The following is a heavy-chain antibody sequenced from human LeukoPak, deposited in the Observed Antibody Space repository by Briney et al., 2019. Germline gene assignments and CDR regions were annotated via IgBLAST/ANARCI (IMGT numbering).Heavy chain of an antibody. CDR2: ISGSGGST. Sequence: GGSPRLSCAASGFTFSSYAMSWVRQAPGKGLEWVSAISGSGGSTYYADSVKGRFTISRDNSKNTLYLQMNSLRAEDTAVYYCAKDYLCSGGSCYYYPVYWGQGTLVTVSS. CDR1: GFTFSSYA. V-gene: IGHV3-23*01. D-gene: IGHD2-15*01. CDR3: AKDYLCSGGSCYYYPVY. J-gene: IGHJ4*02.